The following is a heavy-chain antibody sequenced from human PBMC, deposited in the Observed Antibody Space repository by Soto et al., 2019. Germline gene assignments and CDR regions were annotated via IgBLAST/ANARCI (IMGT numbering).Heavy chain of an antibody. Sequence: SETLSLTCTVSGGSISSGGYYWSWIRQHPGKGLEWIGYIYYSGSTYYNPSLKSRVTISVDTSKNQFSLKPSSVTAADTAVYYCARESGSAGTTVTYYYGMDVWGQGTTVTVSS. D-gene: IGHD3-10*01. CDR2: IYYSGST. J-gene: IGHJ6*02. V-gene: IGHV4-31*03. CDR3: ARESGSAGTTVTYYYGMDV. CDR1: GGSISSGGYY.